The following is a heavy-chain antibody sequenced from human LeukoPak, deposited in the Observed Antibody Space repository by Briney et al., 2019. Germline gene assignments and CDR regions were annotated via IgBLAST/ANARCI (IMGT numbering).Heavy chain of an antibody. CDR2: ISAYNGNT. CDR3: ARHSNSKLRPPYYYYYYYMDV. J-gene: IGHJ6*03. Sequence: ASVTVSCKASGYTFTSYGISWVRQAPGQGLEWMGWISAYNGNTNYAQKLQGRVTMTTDTSTSTAYMELRSLRSDDTAVYYCARHSNSKLRPPYYYYYYYMDVWGKGTTVTVSS. D-gene: IGHD3-16*01. V-gene: IGHV1-18*01. CDR1: GYTFTSYG.